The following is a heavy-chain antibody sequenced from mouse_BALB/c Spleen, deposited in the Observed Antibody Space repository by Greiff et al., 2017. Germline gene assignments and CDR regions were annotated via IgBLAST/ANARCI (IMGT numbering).Heavy chain of an antibody. CDR3: ARYDYDGGAWFAY. D-gene: IGHD2-4*01. CDR2: ISYSGST. J-gene: IGHJ3*01. CDR1: GYSITSDYA. V-gene: IGHV3-2*02. Sequence: EVKLMESGPGLVKPSQSLSLTCTVTGYSITSDYAWNWIRQFPGNKLEWMGYISYSGSTSYNPSLKSRISITRDTSKNQFFLQLNSVTTEDTATYYCARYDYDGGAWFAYWGQGTLVTVSA.